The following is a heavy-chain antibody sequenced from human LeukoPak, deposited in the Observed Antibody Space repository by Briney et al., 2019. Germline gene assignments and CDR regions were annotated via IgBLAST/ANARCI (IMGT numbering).Heavy chain of an antibody. CDR1: GFTFDDYA. CDR3: AKDIDTYYYDYYMDV. J-gene: IGHJ6*03. Sequence: GGSLRLSCAASGFTFDDYAMHWVRQAPGKGLEWVSRISGDGGSIYYADSVKGRFTIARDNSKNSLYLQMNSLRTEDPALYYCAKDIDTYYYDYYMDVWGKGTTVTVSS. CDR2: ISGDGGSI. D-gene: IGHD3-22*01. V-gene: IGHV3-43*02.